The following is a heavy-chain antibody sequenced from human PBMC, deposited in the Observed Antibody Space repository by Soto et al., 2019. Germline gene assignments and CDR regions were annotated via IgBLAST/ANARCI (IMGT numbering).Heavy chain of an antibody. V-gene: IGHV1-69*13. Sequence: SVKVSCKASGGTFSSYAISWVRQAPGQGLEWMGGIIPIFGTANYAQKFQGRVTITADESTSTAYMELSSLRSEDTAVYYCARDPIGAAATLYYYYYGMDVWGQGTTVTVSS. CDR1: GGTFSSYA. CDR3: ARDPIGAAATLYYYYYGMDV. D-gene: IGHD6-13*01. CDR2: IIPIFGTA. J-gene: IGHJ6*02.